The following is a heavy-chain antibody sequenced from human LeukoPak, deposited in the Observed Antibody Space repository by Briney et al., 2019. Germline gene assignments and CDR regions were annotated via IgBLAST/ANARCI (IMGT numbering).Heavy chain of an antibody. D-gene: IGHD3-22*01. CDR2: IYSGGST. CDR3: ARVAGYSSGYYPAY. CDR1: GFTVSSNY. Sequence: PGGSLRLSCAASGFTVSSNYMSWVRQAPGKGLEWVSVIYSGGSTYYADSVKGRFTISRDNSKNTLYLQMNSLRAEDTAVYYCARVAGYSSGYYPAYWGQGTLVTVSS. J-gene: IGHJ4*02. V-gene: IGHV3-66*02.